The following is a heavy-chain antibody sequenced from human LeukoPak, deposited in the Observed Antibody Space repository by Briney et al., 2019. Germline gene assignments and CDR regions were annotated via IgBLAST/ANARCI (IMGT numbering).Heavy chain of an antibody. CDR3: ARAFLWFGESFYDAYDI. Sequence: ASVKVSCKGSGYTFTGSYMHWVRQAPGQGLEWMGWINPNSGGTYYAQKFRGRVTMTRDTSISTAYMELSRLRSDDTAIYYCARAFLWFGESFYDAYDIWGQGTMVTVSS. J-gene: IGHJ3*02. CDR2: INPNSGGT. CDR1: GYTFTGSY. D-gene: IGHD3-10*01. V-gene: IGHV1-2*02.